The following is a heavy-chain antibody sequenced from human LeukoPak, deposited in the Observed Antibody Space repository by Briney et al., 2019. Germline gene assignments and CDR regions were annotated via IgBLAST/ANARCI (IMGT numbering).Heavy chain of an antibody. CDR1: GYTFTGYY. CDR2: INPNSGGT. Sequence: ASVKVSCKASGYTFTGYYMHWVRQAPGQGLEWMGWINPNSGGTNYAQKFQGRVTMTRDTSISTAYMELSRLRSDDTAVYYCARGRHWLVLFRGYNWFDPWGQGTLVTVSS. J-gene: IGHJ5*02. V-gene: IGHV1-2*02. D-gene: IGHD6-19*01. CDR3: ARGRHWLVLFRGYNWFDP.